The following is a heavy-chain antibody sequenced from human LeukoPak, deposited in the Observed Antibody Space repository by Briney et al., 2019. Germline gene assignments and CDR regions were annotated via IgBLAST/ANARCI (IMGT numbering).Heavy chain of an antibody. J-gene: IGHJ5*02. CDR1: GYTFTSYY. CDR2: IHPNSGGT. Sequence: ASVKVSCKASGYTFTSYYMHWVRQAPGQGLERMGWIHPNSGGTNYAQKFQGRVTMTRDTSITTTYMELSRLTSDDTAVYYCARKMVRGVLTSGNWFDPWGQGTLVTVSS. D-gene: IGHD3-10*01. CDR3: ARKMVRGVLTSGNWFDP. V-gene: IGHV1-2*02.